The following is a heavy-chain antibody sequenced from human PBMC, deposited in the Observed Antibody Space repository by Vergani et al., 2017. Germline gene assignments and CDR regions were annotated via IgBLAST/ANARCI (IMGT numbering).Heavy chain of an antibody. D-gene: IGHD5-18*01. V-gene: IGHV3-49*04. CDR1: GFSFGDYA. Sequence: EVQLVESGGGLVPPGRSLRLSCAASGFSFGDYAMTWVPQAPGKGLEWVAFIRNKAYAGTTEYAASVKGRFTISRDDSKRLAYLQLSGLKTEDTAVYFCSRGRGYSFGYSDYWGQGTLVTVSS. J-gene: IGHJ4*02. CDR2: IRNKAYAGTT. CDR3: SRGRGYSFGYSDY.